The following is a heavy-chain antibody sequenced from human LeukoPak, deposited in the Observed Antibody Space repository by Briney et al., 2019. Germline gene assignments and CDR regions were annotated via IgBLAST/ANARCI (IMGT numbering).Heavy chain of an antibody. CDR3: ARGRFGELSVATFDI. V-gene: IGHV3-33*01. D-gene: IGHD3-10*01. J-gene: IGHJ3*02. Sequence: GGSLRLSCAAPGFTFNNYCMHGGRPGPGKGLGWVALIWYDGTNKYYGASVKGRFTISRDNSKNTLYLQMNSLRAEDTAVYYCARGRFGELSVATFDIWGQGTMVTVSS. CDR1: GFTFNNYC. CDR2: IWYDGTNK.